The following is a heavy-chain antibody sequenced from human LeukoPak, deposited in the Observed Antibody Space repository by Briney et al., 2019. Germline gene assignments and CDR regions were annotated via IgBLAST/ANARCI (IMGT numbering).Heavy chain of an antibody. V-gene: IGHV1-2*02. Sequence: ASVKVSCKASGYTFTGYYMHWVRQAPGQGLEWMGWINPNSGGTNYAQKFQGRVTMTRDTSISTAYMELSRLRSDDTAVYYCARWTDYNSSGYNYFDYWGQGTLVTVSS. J-gene: IGHJ4*02. CDR1: GYTFTGYY. CDR3: ARWTDYNSSGYNYFDY. D-gene: IGHD3-22*01. CDR2: INPNSGGT.